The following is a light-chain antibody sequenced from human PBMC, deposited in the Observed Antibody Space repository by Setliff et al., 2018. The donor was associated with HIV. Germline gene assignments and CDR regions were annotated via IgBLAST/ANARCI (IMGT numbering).Light chain of an antibody. CDR2: DVR. Sequence: QSALTQSRSVSGSPGQSVTISCTGTSSDVDTYNYVSWYQHRPGKAPKPMIYDVRKRPSGVPDRFSGSKSGDTASLTISGLQAEDEADYYCQSYDNSLSGYVFGTGTKVTVL. J-gene: IGLJ1*01. CDR1: SSDVDTYNY. V-gene: IGLV2-11*01. CDR3: QSYDNSLSGYV.